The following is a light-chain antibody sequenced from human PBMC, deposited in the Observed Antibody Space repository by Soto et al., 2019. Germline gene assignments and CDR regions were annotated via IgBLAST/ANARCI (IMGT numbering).Light chain of an antibody. CDR3: TSFTTISTWV. V-gene: IGLV2-14*01. Sequence: QSALTQPASVSGSPGQSITISCTGTSSDVGAYNYVSWFQQHPGKAPKLKIYEVSNRPSGVSNRFSGSKSGNTASLTISELQAEDEADYYCTSFTTISTWVFGGGTKLTVL. CDR2: EVS. J-gene: IGLJ3*02. CDR1: SSDVGAYNY.